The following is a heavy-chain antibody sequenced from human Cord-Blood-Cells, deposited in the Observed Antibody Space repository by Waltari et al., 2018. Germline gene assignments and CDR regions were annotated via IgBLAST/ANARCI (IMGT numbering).Heavy chain of an antibody. V-gene: IGHV3-43*02. CDR3: AKDGPNSSGWNGGDY. CDR1: GFTFADYA. D-gene: IGHD6-19*01. Sequence: EVQLVESGGGVVQPGGSLRLYCAASGFTFADYACPWVGQAPGKGLSWFSVISRERRSTYYADSVKGRFTISRDNRKNSLYLQMNSLRTEDTALYYCAKDGPNSSGWNGGDYWGQGTLVTVSS. CDR2: ISRERRST. J-gene: IGHJ4*02.